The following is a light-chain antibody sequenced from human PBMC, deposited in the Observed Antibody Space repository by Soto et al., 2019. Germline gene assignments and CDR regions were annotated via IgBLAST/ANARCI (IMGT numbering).Light chain of an antibody. V-gene: IGLV7-46*01. CDR1: TGAVTNGHY. Sequence: QAVLTQEPSLTVSPGGTVTLTCGYSTGAVTNGHYPYWFQQEPGQAPRTLIYDTTNRHSWTPARFSGSLLGGKAALTLSGAQPEDEAEYYCLLSYNGPYVFGTGTKVTVL. CDR3: LLSYNGPYV. J-gene: IGLJ1*01. CDR2: DTT.